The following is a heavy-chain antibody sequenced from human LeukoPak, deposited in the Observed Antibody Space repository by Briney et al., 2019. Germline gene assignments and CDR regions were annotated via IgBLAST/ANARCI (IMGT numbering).Heavy chain of an antibody. D-gene: IGHD3-22*01. CDR2: ISAYNGDT. CDR1: GYTFTTYG. V-gene: IGHV1-18*01. CDR3: ARILYYDSSGPPDY. J-gene: IGHJ4*02. Sequence: GASVMVSCKPSGYTFTTYGIIWVRQAPGQGLEWMGWISAYNGDTNYAQRLQGRVTMTTDTSTSTAYMELRSLRSDDTAVYYCARILYYDSSGPPDYWGQGTLVTVSS.